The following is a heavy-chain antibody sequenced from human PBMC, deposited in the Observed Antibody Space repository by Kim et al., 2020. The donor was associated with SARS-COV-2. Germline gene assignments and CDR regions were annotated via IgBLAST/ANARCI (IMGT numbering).Heavy chain of an antibody. CDR1: GFTFSSYG. CDR3: AKDRLWGYGSVSPYGMDV. CDR2: ISYDGSNK. Sequence: GGSLRLSCAASGFTFSSYGMHWVRQAPGKGLEWVAVISYDGSNKYYADSVKGRFTISRDNSKNTLYLQMNSLRAEDTAVYYCAKDRLWGYGSVSPYGMDVWGQGTTVTVSS. V-gene: IGHV3-30*18. D-gene: IGHD3-10*01. J-gene: IGHJ6*02.